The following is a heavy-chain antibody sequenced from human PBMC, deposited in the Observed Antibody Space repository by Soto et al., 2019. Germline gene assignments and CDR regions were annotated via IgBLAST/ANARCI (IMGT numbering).Heavy chain of an antibody. D-gene: IGHD4-17*01. J-gene: IGHJ5*02. CDR1: GFTFSSYA. V-gene: IGHV3-23*01. CDR3: AKGGDYGDYRGSNWFDP. CDR2: ISGSGGST. Sequence: PGGSLRLSCAASGFTFSSYAMSWVRQAPGKGLEWVSAISGSGGSTYYADSVKGRFTISRDNSKNTLYLQMNSLRAEDTAVYYCAKGGDYGDYRGSNWFDPWGQGTLVTVS.